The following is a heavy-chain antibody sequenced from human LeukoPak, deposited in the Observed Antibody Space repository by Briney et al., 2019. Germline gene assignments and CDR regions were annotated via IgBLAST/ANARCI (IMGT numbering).Heavy chain of an antibody. D-gene: IGHD1-26*01. CDR3: ARESDVRELPEYYFDY. Sequence: GRSLRLSCAASGSTFSSYGMHWVRQAPGKGLEWVTFIRYDGSNKYYADSVKGRFTISRDNSKNTLYLQMNSLRAEDTAVYYCARESDVRELPEYYFDYWGQGTLVTVSS. CDR2: IRYDGSNK. J-gene: IGHJ4*02. CDR1: GSTFSSYG. V-gene: IGHV3-30*02.